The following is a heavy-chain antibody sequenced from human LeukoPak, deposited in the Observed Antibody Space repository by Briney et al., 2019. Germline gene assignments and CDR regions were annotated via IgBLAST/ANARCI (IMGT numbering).Heavy chain of an antibody. V-gene: IGHV3-74*01. CDR3: VSGSLQSGYNFDY. CDR2: IKYDGSAT. Sequence: GGSLRLSCAASGFTFSNYWMHWIRQVPGKGLVWVSHIKYDGSATNYADSVKGRFTISRDNAKNTLYLQMNSLRAEDTAVYYCVSGSLQSGYNFDYWGQGALVTVS. D-gene: IGHD3-3*01. J-gene: IGHJ4*02. CDR1: GFTFSNYW.